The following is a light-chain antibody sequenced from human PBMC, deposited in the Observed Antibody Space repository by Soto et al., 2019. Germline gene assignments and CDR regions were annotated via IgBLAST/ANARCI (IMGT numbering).Light chain of an antibody. J-gene: IGKJ3*01. V-gene: IGKV1-9*01. Sequence: DIQLTQSPSFLSASVGDRVTITCRASQGVRGYVACYQQKPGKAPNLLIYAASTLQSGVPSRFSGSGPGTAFTLTISSRRPEEFSTYYCQHRYDHVCTFGPGNQVDLK. CDR3: QHRYDHVCT. CDR2: AAS. CDR1: QGVRGY.